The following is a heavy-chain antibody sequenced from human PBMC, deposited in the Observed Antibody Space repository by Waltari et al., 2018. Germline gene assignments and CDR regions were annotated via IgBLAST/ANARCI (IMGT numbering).Heavy chain of an antibody. CDR3: ARDRDSTPPR. Sequence: KGLEWIGSIYYSGSTYYNPSLKSRVTISVDTSKNQFSLKLSSVTAADTAVYYCARDRDSTPPRWGQGTLVTVSS. V-gene: IGHV4-39*07. D-gene: IGHD6-13*01. J-gene: IGHJ4*02. CDR2: IYYSGST.